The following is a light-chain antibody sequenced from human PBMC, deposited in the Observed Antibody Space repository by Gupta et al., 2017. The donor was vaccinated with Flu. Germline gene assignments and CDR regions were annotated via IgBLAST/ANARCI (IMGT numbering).Light chain of an antibody. CDR2: GVS. CDR1: QTINSRY. V-gene: IGKV3-20*01. Sequence: IVLTQSPGSLSLSPGARATLSCRTSQTINSRYLAWYQQKPGQAPRLLIYGVSNRATGIPDRFTGSGSGTDFTLTISRMEPEDSAVYYCQQYDGAPRTFGQGTKVIIK. CDR3: QQYDGAPRT. J-gene: IGKJ1*01.